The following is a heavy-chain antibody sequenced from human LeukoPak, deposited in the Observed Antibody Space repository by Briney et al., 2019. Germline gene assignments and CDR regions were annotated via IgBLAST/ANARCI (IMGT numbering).Heavy chain of an antibody. CDR2: ISSSSSTI. J-gene: IGHJ4*02. D-gene: IGHD7-27*01. Sequence: GGSLRLSCAASGFTFSSYAVNWVRQAPGKGLEWVSAISSSSSTIYYADAVKGRFTISRDNAKNSLYLQMNSLRAEDTAVYYCARDHSNWEGVDYWDQGTLVTVSS. CDR1: GFTFSSYA. V-gene: IGHV3-48*01. CDR3: ARDHSNWEGVDY.